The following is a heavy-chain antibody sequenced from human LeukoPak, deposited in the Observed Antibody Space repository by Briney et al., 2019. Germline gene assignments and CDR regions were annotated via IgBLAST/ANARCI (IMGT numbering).Heavy chain of an antibody. V-gene: IGHV4-39*07. CDR3: ATLTGGDDAFDI. CDR1: GDSISSSNCY. D-gene: IGHD4-23*01. CDR2: IYFSGGT. J-gene: IGHJ3*02. Sequence: SETLSLTCTVSGDSISSSNCYWGWIRQPPGKGLEWIGSIYFSGGTNYNPSLKSRVTISVLTSKNRFSLKLSSVTAADTAVYYCATLTGGDDAFDIWGQGTMVTVSS.